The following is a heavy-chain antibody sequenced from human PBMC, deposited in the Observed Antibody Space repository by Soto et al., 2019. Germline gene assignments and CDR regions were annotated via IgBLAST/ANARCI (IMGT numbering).Heavy chain of an antibody. CDR2: IYYSGST. Sequence: SETLSLTCTVSGGSISSSSYYWGWIRQPPGKGLEWIGSIYYSGSTYYNPSLKSRVTISVDTSKNQFSLKLSSVTAADTAVYYCARHNYERLRSEMYYYMDVWGKGTTVTVSS. V-gene: IGHV4-39*01. J-gene: IGHJ6*03. CDR1: GGSISSSSYY. D-gene: IGHD5-12*01. CDR3: ARHNYERLRSEMYYYMDV.